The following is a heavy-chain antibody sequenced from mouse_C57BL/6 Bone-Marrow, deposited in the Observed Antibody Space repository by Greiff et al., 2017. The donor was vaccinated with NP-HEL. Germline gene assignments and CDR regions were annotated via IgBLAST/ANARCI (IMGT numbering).Heavy chain of an antibody. CDR1: GFNITDDY. J-gene: IGHJ3*01. V-gene: IGHV14-4*01. CDR2: IDPENGDT. D-gene: IGHD2-3*01. CDR3: TTRWMGGYYGVAY. Sequence: VQLKQSGAELVRPGASVKLSCTASGFNITDDYMHWVKQRPEQGLEWIGWIDPENGDTEYASKFQGKATITADTSSNTAYLQLSSLTSEDTAVYCCTTRWMGGYYGVAYWGQGTLVTVSA.